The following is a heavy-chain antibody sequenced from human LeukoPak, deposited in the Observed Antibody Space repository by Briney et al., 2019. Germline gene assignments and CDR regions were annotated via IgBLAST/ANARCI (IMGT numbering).Heavy chain of an antibody. CDR3: ARGHIGP. J-gene: IGHJ5*02. CDR1: GGSISSGTYY. Sequence: SETLSLTCAVSGGSISSGTYYWSWIRQPAGKGLEWIGRIYTGGSTNYNPSLKSRVTISVDTSKNQFSLKLSSVTAADTAVYYCARGHIGPWGQGTLVTVSS. V-gene: IGHV4-61*02. CDR2: IYTGGST. D-gene: IGHD2-21*01.